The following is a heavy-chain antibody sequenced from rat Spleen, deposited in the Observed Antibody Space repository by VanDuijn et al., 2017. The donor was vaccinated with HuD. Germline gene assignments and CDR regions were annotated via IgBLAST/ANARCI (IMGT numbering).Heavy chain of an antibody. J-gene: IGHJ2*01. CDR2: ITNTGGSS. D-gene: IGHD1-4*01. CDR3: TTDPPGYKG. Sequence: EVQLVESGGGLLQPGRSLTLSCVVSGFTFNNYWMTWIRQAPGKGLEWVASITNTGGSSYYLDSVKGRFTISRDNAKSTLYLQMDSLRSEDTATYYCTTDPPGYKGWGQGVMVTVSS. CDR1: GFTFNNYW. V-gene: IGHV5-31*01.